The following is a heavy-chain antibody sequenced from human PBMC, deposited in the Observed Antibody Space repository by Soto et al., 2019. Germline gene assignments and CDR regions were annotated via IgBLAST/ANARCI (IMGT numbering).Heavy chain of an antibody. CDR3: ARGQMLLWFGETSDYFDY. CDR2: IYYSGST. CDR1: GGSISSYY. J-gene: IGHJ4*02. D-gene: IGHD3-10*01. V-gene: IGHV4-59*01. Sequence: PSETLSLTCTVSGGSISSYYWSWIRQPPGKGLEWIGYIYYSGSTNYNPSLKSRATISVDTSKNQFSLKLSSVTAADTAVYYCARGQMLLWFGETSDYFDYWGQGTLVTVSS.